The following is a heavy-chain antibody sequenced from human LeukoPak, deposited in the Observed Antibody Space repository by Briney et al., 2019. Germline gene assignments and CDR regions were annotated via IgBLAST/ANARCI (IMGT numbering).Heavy chain of an antibody. CDR2: IYTSGST. D-gene: IGHD4-23*01. CDR1: GGSISSYY. V-gene: IGHV4-4*07. J-gene: IGHJ5*02. CDR3: ARDSTVESEFDP. Sequence: SETLSLTCTVSGGSISSYYWSWIRQPAGKGLEWIGRIYTSGSTNYNPSLKSRVTMSVDTSKNQFSLKLSSVNAADTAVYYCARDSTVESEFDPWGQGTLVTVSS.